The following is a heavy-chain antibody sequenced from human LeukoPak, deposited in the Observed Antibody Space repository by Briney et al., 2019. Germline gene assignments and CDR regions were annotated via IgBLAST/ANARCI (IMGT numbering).Heavy chain of an antibody. D-gene: IGHD6-13*01. CDR2: ISSSSSTI. J-gene: IGHJ6*02. Sequence: GGSLRLSCAASGFTFSSYSMNWVRQAPGKGLEWVSYISSSSSTIYYADSVKGRFTISRDNAKNSLYLQMNSLRAEDTAVYYCARERGRVSTYYYYGMDAWGQGTTVTVSS. CDR3: ARERGRVSTYYYYGMDA. V-gene: IGHV3-48*01. CDR1: GFTFSSYS.